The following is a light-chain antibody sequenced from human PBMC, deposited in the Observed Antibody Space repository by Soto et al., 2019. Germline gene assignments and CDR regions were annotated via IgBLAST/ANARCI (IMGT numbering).Light chain of an antibody. CDR3: QQYNNLPPPLT. J-gene: IGKJ4*01. CDR2: GAS. Sequence: EIVMTQSPATLSVSPGERATLSCRASQSVSSNLAWYQQKPGQAPRLLIYGASTRGTGIPARFSGSGSGTEFTLTISSLQSEDFAVYYCQQYNNLPPPLTFGGGTKVEIK. V-gene: IGKV3-15*01. CDR1: QSVSSN.